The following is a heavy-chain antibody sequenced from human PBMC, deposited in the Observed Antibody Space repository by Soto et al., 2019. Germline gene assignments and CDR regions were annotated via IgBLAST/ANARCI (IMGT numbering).Heavy chain of an antibody. Sequence: EVQLVESGGGLVQPGGSLRLSCADSGLIISSNWMHWVRKAPGKGLVWVSRINSDGSTTSYADSVKGRFTISRDNAKNTLYLQMNSLRAEDTAVYYCARGPSGWYGFDYWGQGTLVTVSS. CDR2: INSDGSTT. CDR3: ARGPSGWYGFDY. V-gene: IGHV3-74*01. J-gene: IGHJ4*02. D-gene: IGHD6-19*01. CDR1: GLIISSNW.